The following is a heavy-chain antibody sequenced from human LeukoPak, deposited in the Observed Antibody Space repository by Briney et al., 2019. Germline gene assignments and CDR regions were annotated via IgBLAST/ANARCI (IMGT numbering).Heavy chain of an antibody. CDR2: IREDGSEK. CDR1: GFTFSSYW. V-gene: IGHV3-7*01. Sequence: PGGSLRLSCVASGFTFSSYWMSWVRQAPGKGLEWVANIREDGSEKYYVDSVKGRFTISRDNAKNSLYLQMNSLRAEDTAVYYCARGSDYYFDYWGQGTLVTVSS. J-gene: IGHJ4*02. CDR3: ARGSDYYFDY.